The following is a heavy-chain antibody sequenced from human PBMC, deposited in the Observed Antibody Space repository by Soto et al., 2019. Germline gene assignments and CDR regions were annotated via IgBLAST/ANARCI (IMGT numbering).Heavy chain of an antibody. CDR3: AKDPDEYVWVTYRYSLPDY. CDR1: GITFSSYG. CDR2: ISYDGNNK. Sequence: QVQLVESGGGVVQPGRSLRLSCAASGITFSSYGMHWVRQAPGKGLQWVAVISYDGNNKYYGDSVKGRFTISRDDSKNTLYLQMNSLRAADSAVSYCAKDPDEYVWVTYRYSLPDYWGQGTLVTVSS. J-gene: IGHJ4*02. D-gene: IGHD3-16*02. V-gene: IGHV3-30*18.